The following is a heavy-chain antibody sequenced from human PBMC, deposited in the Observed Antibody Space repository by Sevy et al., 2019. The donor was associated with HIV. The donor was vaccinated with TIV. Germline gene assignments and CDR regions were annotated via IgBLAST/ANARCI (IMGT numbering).Heavy chain of an antibody. CDR1: GFTLRSYW. J-gene: IGHJ5*02. Sequence: GGSLRLSCAASGFTLRSYWMHWVLQAPGKGLVWVSRINADGTTTTYVDSVEGRFTISRDNAKNTLYLQMNSLRVEDTAVYYCARWSDTTNWAQWFDPWGQGTLVTVSS. CDR2: INADGTTT. D-gene: IGHD1-1*01. CDR3: ARWSDTTNWAQWFDP. V-gene: IGHV3-74*01.